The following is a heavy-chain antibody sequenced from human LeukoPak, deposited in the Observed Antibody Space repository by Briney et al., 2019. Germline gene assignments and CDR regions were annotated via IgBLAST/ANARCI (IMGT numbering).Heavy chain of an antibody. V-gene: IGHV1-69*04. CDR2: IIPILGIA. J-gene: IGHJ6*02. CDR3: ARDLGTGSYRMDV. Sequence: SVKVSCKASGGTFSSYAISWVRQAPGQGLEWMGRIIPILGIANYAQNFQDRVTMTTDTSTSTAYMEVKSLRSDDTAAYYCARDLGTGSYRMDVWGQGTTVTVSS. CDR1: GGTFSSYA. D-gene: IGHD2-8*02.